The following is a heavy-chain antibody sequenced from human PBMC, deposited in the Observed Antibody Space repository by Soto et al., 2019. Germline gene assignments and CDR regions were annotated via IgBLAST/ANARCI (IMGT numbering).Heavy chain of an antibody. D-gene: IGHD5-18*01. CDR2: IDSSSSNK. CDR1: GFTFDSYS. J-gene: IGHJ4*02. CDR3: ARDDDSATALTFAY. Sequence: GGSLRLSCAASGFTFDSYSMNWVRQAPGKGLEWVSYIDSSSSNKHYADSVKGRFTISRDNAKNALYLQMSSLRDEDTAVYYCARDDDSATALTFAYWGQGTLVTAPS. V-gene: IGHV3-48*02.